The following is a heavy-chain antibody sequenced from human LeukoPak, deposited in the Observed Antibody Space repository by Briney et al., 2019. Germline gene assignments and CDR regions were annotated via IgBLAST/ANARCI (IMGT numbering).Heavy chain of an antibody. CDR3: AKDSRSWNYLFYYGMDV. D-gene: IGHD1-7*01. J-gene: IGHJ6*02. Sequence: PGGSLRLSCAASGFTFSSYAMSWVRQAPGKGLEWVSAISGSGGYTFYADSVKGRFTISRDNPKNTLYVQMNSLRAEDTAVYYCAKDSRSWNYLFYYGMDVWGQGTTVTVSS. CDR1: GFTFSSYA. V-gene: IGHV3-23*01. CDR2: ISGSGGYT.